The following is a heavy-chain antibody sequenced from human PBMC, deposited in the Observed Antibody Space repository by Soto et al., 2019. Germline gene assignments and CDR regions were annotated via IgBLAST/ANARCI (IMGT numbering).Heavy chain of an antibody. J-gene: IGHJ4*02. CDR1: GGSISSDY. D-gene: IGHD6-13*01. Sequence: PSETLSLTCTVSGGSISSDYWSWIRQPPGKGLEWIGYISNSGSTNYSPSLKSRVTISVDRSKNQFSLKLSSVTAADTAVYYCARGGARNSTSWYSGFDYWGQRTLVTVSS. V-gene: IGHV4-59*12. CDR2: ISNSGST. CDR3: ARGGARNSTSWYSGFDY.